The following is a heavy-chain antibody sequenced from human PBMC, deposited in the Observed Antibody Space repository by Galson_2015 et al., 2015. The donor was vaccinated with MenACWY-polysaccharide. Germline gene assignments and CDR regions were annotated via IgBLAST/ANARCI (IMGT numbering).Heavy chain of an antibody. CDR2: SGSGGGL. D-gene: IGHD6-13*01. Sequence: SLRLSCAASGFSFSANGMSWVRQAPGRGLEWVLGSGSGGGLYYADSVKGRFTVSRDNSKNTLYLQMNNLRAEDTAVYYCAKVGPRSSWTMGIDYWGQGTLVTVSS. J-gene: IGHJ4*02. V-gene: IGHV3-23*01. CDR3: AKVGPRSSWTMGIDY. CDR1: GFSFSANG.